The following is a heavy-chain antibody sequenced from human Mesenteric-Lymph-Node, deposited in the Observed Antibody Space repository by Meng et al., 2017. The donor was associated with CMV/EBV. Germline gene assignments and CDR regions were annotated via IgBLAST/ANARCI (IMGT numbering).Heavy chain of an antibody. D-gene: IGHD3-10*01. J-gene: IGHJ4*01. Sequence: GGSGRGWDAGGIRRPPRTGLAVICEINPTGSPLYRPSRRSRLTILVDTSRNQFSLNLRAVTPADTAVYYCARPRAGAVFEFWSHGTLVTVSS. CDR2: INPTGSP. V-gene: IGHV4-34*01. CDR1: GGSGRGWD. CDR3: ARPRAGAVFEF.